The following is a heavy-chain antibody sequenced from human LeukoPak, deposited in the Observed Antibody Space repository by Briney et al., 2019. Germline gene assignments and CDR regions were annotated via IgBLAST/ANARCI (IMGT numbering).Heavy chain of an antibody. CDR3: ARVAAAAVDY. CDR2: IYYSGST. J-gene: IGHJ4*02. Sequence: SETLSLTCTVSGGSISSYYWSWIRQPPGKGLEWIGYIYYSGSTNYNPSLKSRVTMSVDTSKNQFSLKLSSVTAADTAVYYCARVAAAAVDYWGQGTPVTVSS. V-gene: IGHV4-59*12. CDR1: GGSISSYY. D-gene: IGHD6-13*01.